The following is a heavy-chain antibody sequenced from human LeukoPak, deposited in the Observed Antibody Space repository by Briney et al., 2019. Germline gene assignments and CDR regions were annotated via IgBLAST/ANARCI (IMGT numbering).Heavy chain of an antibody. Sequence: PSETLSLTCTVSGGSISSYYWSWIRQPPGKGLEWIGYIYYSGSTDYNPSLKSRVTISEDTSKNQFSLKLSSVTAADTAVYYCARGDPGYYGMDVWGQGTTVTVSS. CDR3: ARGDPGYYGMDV. J-gene: IGHJ6*02. CDR1: GGSISSYY. V-gene: IGHV4-59*01. CDR2: IYYSGST.